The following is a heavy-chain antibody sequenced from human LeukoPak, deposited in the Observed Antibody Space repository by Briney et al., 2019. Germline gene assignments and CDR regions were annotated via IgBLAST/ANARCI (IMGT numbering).Heavy chain of an antibody. CDR3: AKDRGWYFDY. CDR2: ISYDASDK. D-gene: IGHD6-19*01. Sequence: GRSLRLSCAASGFSLSSYGMHWVRQAPGKGLEWVAFISYDASDKYYADSVKGRFTISRDNSKNTLYLQMNSLRAEDAAVYYCAKDRGWYFDYWGQGTLVTVPP. V-gene: IGHV3-30*18. J-gene: IGHJ4*02. CDR1: GFSLSSYG.